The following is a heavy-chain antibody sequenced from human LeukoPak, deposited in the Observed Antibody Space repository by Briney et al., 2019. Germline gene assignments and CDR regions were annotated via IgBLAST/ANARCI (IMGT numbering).Heavy chain of an antibody. J-gene: IGHJ5*02. D-gene: IGHD2-8*01. CDR3: AREGADTNFVNAFDT. V-gene: IGHV4-34*01. Sequence: SETLSLTRAVYGGSFRDYYWSWIRQPPGKGLEWIGEINHDGSANYNPSFKSRVRMSIDASKRQFFLTLTPVTAADTAVYYCAREGADTNFVNAFDTWGQGTLVTVSS. CDR2: INHDGSA. CDR1: GGSFRDYY.